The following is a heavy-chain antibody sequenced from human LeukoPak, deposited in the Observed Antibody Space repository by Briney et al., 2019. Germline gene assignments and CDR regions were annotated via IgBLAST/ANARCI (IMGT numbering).Heavy chain of an antibody. V-gene: IGHV4-39*01. Sequence: AETLSLTCSVSGASISSGNYFWNWVRQSPVKGLEWIGCISYSGTAHYNPSLKSRVTIFVDTSKNQFSLNLNSVTASDTAVYSCARSFDYWGQGTLVAVSS. CDR3: ARSFDY. CDR1: GASISSGNYF. J-gene: IGHJ4*02. CDR2: ISYSGTA.